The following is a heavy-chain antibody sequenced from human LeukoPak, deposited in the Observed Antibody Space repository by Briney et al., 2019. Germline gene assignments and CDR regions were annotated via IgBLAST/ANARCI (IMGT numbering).Heavy chain of an antibody. D-gene: IGHD1-26*01. Sequence: PSETLSLTCTVSGVSISSSGYYWGWIRQPPGKGLEWIASIYHSGSTYCTPSLKSRVTISVDTSKNPFSLKLGSVTAADTAVYYCARHALTKVGTTPYYFDYGGQGTLVTVSS. CDR3: ARHALTKVGTTPYYFDY. V-gene: IGHV4-39*01. J-gene: IGHJ4*02. CDR2: IYHSGST. CDR1: GVSISSSGYY.